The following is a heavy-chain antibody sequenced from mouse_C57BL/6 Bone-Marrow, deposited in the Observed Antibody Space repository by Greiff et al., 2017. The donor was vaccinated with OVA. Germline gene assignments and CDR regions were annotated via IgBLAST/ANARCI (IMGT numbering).Heavy chain of an antibody. CDR3: AREAPNYYGFAY. V-gene: IGHV3-6*01. Sequence: EVKLQESGPGLVKPSQSLSLTCSVTGYSITSGYYWNWIRQFPGNKLEWMGYISYDGSNNYNPSLKNRISITRDTSKNQFFLKLNSVTTEDTATYYCAREAPNYYGFAYWGQGTLVTVSA. CDR1: GYSITSGYY. CDR2: ISYDGSN. D-gene: IGHD1-1*01. J-gene: IGHJ3*01.